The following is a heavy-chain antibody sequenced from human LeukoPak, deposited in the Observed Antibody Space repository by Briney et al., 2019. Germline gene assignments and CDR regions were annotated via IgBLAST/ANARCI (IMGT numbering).Heavy chain of an antibody. J-gene: IGHJ4*02. CDR1: GFTFSSYG. CDR2: ISGSSGTT. D-gene: IGHD3-10*01. CDR3: ARGTLYYGSESYDY. Sequence: GGSLRLSCAASGFTFSSYGMSWVRQAPGKGLEWVSGISGSSGTTYYADSVKGRFTTSRDNAKKSLYLQMKSLRAEDTAVYYCARGTLYYGSESYDYWGQGTLVAVSS. V-gene: IGHV3-48*04.